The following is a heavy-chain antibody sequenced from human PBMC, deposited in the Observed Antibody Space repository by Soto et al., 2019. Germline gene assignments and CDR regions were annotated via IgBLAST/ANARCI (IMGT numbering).Heavy chain of an antibody. V-gene: IGHV4-30-2*01. CDR1: GGSISSGGYS. CDR3: ARAIYYDFWSGLYYFDY. J-gene: IGHJ4*02. CDR2: IYHSGST. D-gene: IGHD3-3*01. Sequence: QLQLQESGSGLVKPSQTLSLTCAVSGGSISSGGYSWSWIRQPPGKGLEWIGYIYHSGSTYYNPSLKSRVTISVDRSKNQFSLKLSSVTAADTAVYYCARAIYYDFWSGLYYFDYWGQGTLVTVSS.